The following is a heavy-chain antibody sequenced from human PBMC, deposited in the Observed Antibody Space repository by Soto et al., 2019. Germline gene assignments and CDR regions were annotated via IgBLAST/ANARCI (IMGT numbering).Heavy chain of an antibody. J-gene: IGHJ6*02. CDR1: GYAFTSYS. V-gene: IGHV1-3*01. CDR3: ASRYSSMSYYGMDV. CDR2: INAGNGNT. Sequence: ASVKVSCTASGYAFTSYSMHWVLEAPGQRLEWMGWINAGNGNTKYSQKFQGRVTITRDTSASTAYMELSSLRSEDTAVYYCASRYSSMSYYGMDVWGQGTTVTVSS. D-gene: IGHD6-13*01.